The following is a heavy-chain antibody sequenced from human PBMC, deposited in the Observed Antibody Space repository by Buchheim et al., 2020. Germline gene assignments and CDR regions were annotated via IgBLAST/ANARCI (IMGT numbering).Heavy chain of an antibody. J-gene: IGHJ6*02. CDR3: ARADAAMVLGGFYYYGMDV. D-gene: IGHD5-18*01. CDR2: IYYSGST. Sequence: QVQLQESGPGLVKPSETLSLTCTVSGGSISSYYWSWIRQPPGKGLEWIGYIYYSGSTNYNPSLKSRVTISVDTSKNQFSLKLSSVTAADTAVYYCARADAAMVLGGFYYYGMDVWGQGTT. CDR1: GGSISSYY. V-gene: IGHV4-59*01.